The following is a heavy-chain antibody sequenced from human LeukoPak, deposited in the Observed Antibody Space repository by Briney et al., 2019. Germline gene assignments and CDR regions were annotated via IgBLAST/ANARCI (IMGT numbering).Heavy chain of an antibody. D-gene: IGHD2-2*01. CDR2: ISYDGSNK. J-gene: IGHJ4*02. Sequence: GGSLRLSCAASGFTFSSYGMHWVRQAPGKGLDCVAVISYDGSNKYYTDSVKGRFTISRDNSKNTLYLQMNSLRAEDTAVYYCAKPHYCSSTSCYGESPFDYWGQGTLVTVSS. V-gene: IGHV3-30*18. CDR1: GFTFSSYG. CDR3: AKPHYCSSTSCYGESPFDY.